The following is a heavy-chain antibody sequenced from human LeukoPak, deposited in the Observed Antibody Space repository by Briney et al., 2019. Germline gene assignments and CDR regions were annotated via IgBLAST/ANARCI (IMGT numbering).Heavy chain of an antibody. Sequence: PSETLSLTCTVSGGSISSGPYYWNWIRQPAGKGLEWIGRIHTSGSTNYNPSLKSRVTISLHPSKNQFSLKLPSVTAADSAVYYCATSSWLRDANFDYWGQGTLVTVSS. CDR1: GGSISSGPYY. V-gene: IGHV4-61*02. D-gene: IGHD6-13*01. CDR2: IHTSGST. J-gene: IGHJ4*02. CDR3: ATSSWLRDANFDY.